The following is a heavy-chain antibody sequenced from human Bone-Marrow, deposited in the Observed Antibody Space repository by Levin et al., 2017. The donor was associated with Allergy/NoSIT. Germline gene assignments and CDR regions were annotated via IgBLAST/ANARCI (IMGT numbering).Heavy chain of an antibody. D-gene: IGHD3-10*01. J-gene: IGHJ4*02. CDR1: GFTVSSNY. Sequence: GGSLRLSCAASGFTVSSNYMSWVRQAPGKGPEWVSVIYSGGSTYYADSVKGRFTISRDNSKNTLYLQMNSLRGEDTAFYYCARGWFGELLSHWGQGTLVTVSS. CDR3: ARGWFGELLSH. CDR2: IYSGGST. V-gene: IGHV3-53*01.